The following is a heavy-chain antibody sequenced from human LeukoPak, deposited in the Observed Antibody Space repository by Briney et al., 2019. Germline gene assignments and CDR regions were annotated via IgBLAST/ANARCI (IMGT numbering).Heavy chain of an antibody. CDR1: GYTFTGYY. Sequence: AVKVSRKASGYTFTGYYMHWVRQAPGRGLEGMGWINPNSGGTNYAHKFQGRGTMTKDTPISTAYMKLSSLRSEDTAVYTCARDLSSSWYVDWFEPWGQETLVTVSS. J-gene: IGHJ5*02. CDR3: ARDLSSSWYVDWFEP. D-gene: IGHD6-13*01. V-gene: IGHV1-2*02. CDR2: INPNSGGT.